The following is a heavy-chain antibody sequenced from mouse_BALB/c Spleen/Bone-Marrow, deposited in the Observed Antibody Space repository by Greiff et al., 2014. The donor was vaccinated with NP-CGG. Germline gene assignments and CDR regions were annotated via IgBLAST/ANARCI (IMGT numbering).Heavy chain of an antibody. J-gene: IGHJ1*01. CDR2: ISYSDST. CDR1: GYSITSDYA. D-gene: IGHD5-1*01. CDR3: ERDEYGV. Sequence: LSLTCTVTGYSITSDYACNWILQFPGNKLEWMCYISYSDSTSYNTSLKSRISITRDASKNQCLLKMKSGTTEDTVTDYWERDEYGVGGAGTMVTV. V-gene: IGHV3-2*02.